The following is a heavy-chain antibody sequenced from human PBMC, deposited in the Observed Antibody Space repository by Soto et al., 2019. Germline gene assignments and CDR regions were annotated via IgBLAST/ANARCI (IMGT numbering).Heavy chain of an antibody. J-gene: IGHJ5*02. CDR2: IYYSGST. V-gene: IGHV4-31*03. D-gene: IGHD6-13*01. Sequence: PSETLSLTCTVSGGSISSGGYYWSWIRQHPGKGLEWIGCIYYSGSTYYNPSLKSRVTISVDTSKNQFSLKLSSVTAADTAVYYCASRGIAAAGNWFDPWGQGTLVTVSS. CDR1: GGSISSGGYY. CDR3: ASRGIAAAGNWFDP.